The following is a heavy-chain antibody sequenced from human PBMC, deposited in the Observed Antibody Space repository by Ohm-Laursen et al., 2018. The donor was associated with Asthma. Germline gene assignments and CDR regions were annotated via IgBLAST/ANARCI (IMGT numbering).Heavy chain of an antibody. J-gene: IGHJ4*02. Sequence: SLRLSCAASGFTFSSYSMNWVRQAPGKGLEWVSYISNSSSTIYYADSVNGRFTVSRDDSKNTLYLQMNSLRPDDTAVYYCARDVMEWYLPAFDFWGQGTLVTVSS. CDR2: ISNSSSTI. V-gene: IGHV3-48*01. CDR1: GFTFSSYS. D-gene: IGHD3-3*01. CDR3: ARDVMEWYLPAFDF.